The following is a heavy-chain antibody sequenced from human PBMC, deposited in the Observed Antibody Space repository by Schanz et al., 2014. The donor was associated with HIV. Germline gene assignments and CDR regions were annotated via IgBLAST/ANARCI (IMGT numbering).Heavy chain of an antibody. CDR1: GFLFSSYG. V-gene: IGHV3-30*18. Sequence: QVQLVESGGGVVQPGRSLRLSCAAAGFLFSSYGMHWVRQAPGKGLEWGAVISLDGSNKYYADSVTGRFTISRDNSKNTLHLQMNSLRTEDTAVYYCAKSFTAMAFDFDHWGQGTLVTVSA. D-gene: IGHD5-18*01. CDR3: AKSFTAMAFDFDH. CDR2: ISLDGSNK. J-gene: IGHJ4*02.